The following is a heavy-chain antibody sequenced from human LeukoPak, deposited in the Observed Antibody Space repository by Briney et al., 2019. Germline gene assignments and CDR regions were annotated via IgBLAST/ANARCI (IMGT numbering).Heavy chain of an antibody. V-gene: IGHV4-30-4*02. CDR1: GGSISSGDYY. CDR3: ARYIHSYDSTAYYPAFDY. J-gene: IGHJ4*02. Sequence: SETLSLTCTVSGGSISSGDYYWSWIRQPPGKGLEWIGYIYYSGSTYYNPSLKSRVTISVDTSKNQFSLKLTSVTAADTAVYYCARYIHSYDSTAYYPAFDYWGQGALVTVSS. D-gene: IGHD3-22*01. CDR2: IYYSGST.